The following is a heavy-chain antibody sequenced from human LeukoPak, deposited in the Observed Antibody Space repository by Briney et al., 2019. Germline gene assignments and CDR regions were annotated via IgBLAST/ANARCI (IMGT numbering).Heavy chain of an antibody. Sequence: GGSLRLSCAASGFTFTDYYMSWVRQAPGRGLESIAYISVSSSDTNYADSVKGRFTISRDNAKNSLYLQMNNLRAEDTAVYYCVKPTRAPDCWGQGTLVTVSS. CDR3: VKPTRAPDC. J-gene: IGHJ4*02. D-gene: IGHD1-14*01. CDR1: GFTFTDYY. V-gene: IGHV3-11*06. CDR2: ISVSSSDT.